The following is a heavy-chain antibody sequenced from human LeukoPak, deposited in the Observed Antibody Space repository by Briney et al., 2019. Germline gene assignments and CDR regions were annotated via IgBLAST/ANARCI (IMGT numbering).Heavy chain of an antibody. V-gene: IGHV3-7*03. CDR3: AKPCGSGSYYSGGFDS. J-gene: IGHJ4*02. D-gene: IGHD3-10*01. CDR2: IKQDGSEK. Sequence: GGSLRLSCAASGFTFSSYWMSWVRQAPGKGLEWVANIKQDGSEKYYVDSVKGRFTISRDNAKNSLYLQMNSLRVEDTAVYYCAKPCGSGSYYSGGFDSWGQGTLVTVSS. CDR1: GFTFSSYW.